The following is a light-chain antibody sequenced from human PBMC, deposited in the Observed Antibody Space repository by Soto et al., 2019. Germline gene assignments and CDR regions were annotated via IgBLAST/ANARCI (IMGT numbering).Light chain of an antibody. CDR3: QSYDSSLRV. V-gene: IGLV1-40*01. Sequence: QSVLTQPPSVSGAPGQRVTISCTGSSSNIGAGYDVHWYQQLPGTAPKLLIYGNSNRPSGVPDRFSGSKSGTSASLAITGLQAGDEADYYCQSYDSSLRVFGTGTKLTVL. CDR1: SSNIGAGYD. J-gene: IGLJ1*01. CDR2: GNS.